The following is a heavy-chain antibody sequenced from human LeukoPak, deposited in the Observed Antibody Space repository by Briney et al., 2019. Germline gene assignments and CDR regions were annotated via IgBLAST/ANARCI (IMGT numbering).Heavy chain of an antibody. CDR1: GFTFSSYA. J-gene: IGHJ6*03. CDR2: ISYDGSNK. Sequence: PGRSLRLSCAASGFTFSSYAMHWVRQAPGKGLEWVAVISYDGSNKYYADSVKGRFTISRDNSKNTLYLQMNSLRAEDTAVYYCARDLYPNYDSSGYYFRSYYYYYYMDVWGKGTTVTVSS. V-gene: IGHV3-30*04. CDR3: ARDLYPNYDSSGYYFRSYYYYYYMDV. D-gene: IGHD3-22*01.